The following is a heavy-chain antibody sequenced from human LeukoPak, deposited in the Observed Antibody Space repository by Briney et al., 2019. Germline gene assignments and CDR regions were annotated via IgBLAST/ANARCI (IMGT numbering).Heavy chain of an antibody. V-gene: IGHV1-8*01. J-gene: IGHJ4*02. CDR2: MHPNSDDT. D-gene: IGHD1-1*01. CDR1: GYTFTNND. CDR3: ARHFGTGDNFDY. Sequence: ASVKVSCKASGYTFTNNDIHWVRQATGQGLEWMGWMHPNSDDTGYAQKFQGRVTMTRNTSISTAYMELSSLRPEDTAVYCCARHFGTGDNFDYWGQGTLLIVSS.